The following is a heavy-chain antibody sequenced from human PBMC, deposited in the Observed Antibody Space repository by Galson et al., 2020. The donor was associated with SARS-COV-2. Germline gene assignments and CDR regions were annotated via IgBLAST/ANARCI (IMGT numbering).Heavy chain of an antibody. D-gene: IGHD3-22*01. Sequence: QSGGSLRLSCAASGFTFTKYWMAWVRPAPGKGLEWVACIQQDVSEERHVESVKGRFTISRDNAENSLYLQMTSLRAEDTAVYYCARDLWGRHYDSNTDYYNDGYDLWGRGTLVTVSS. V-gene: IGHV3-7*01. J-gene: IGHJ2*01. CDR1: GFTFTKYW. CDR2: IQQDVSEE. CDR3: ARDLWGRHYDSNTDYYNDGYDL.